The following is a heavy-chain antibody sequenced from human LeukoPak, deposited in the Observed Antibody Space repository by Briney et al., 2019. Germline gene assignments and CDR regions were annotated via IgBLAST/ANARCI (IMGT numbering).Heavy chain of an antibody. CDR2: ISYDGSNE. J-gene: IGHJ4*02. CDR1: GFTFSSYV. D-gene: IGHD5-18*01. CDR3: ARDRRIQLWCDY. V-gene: IGHV3-30*04. Sequence: GRSLRLSCAASGFTFSSYVMHWVRQAPGKGLEWVAIISYDGSNECYADSVKGRFTISRDNSKNTLYLQMNSLRAADTAVYYCARDRRIQLWCDYWGQGTLVTVSS.